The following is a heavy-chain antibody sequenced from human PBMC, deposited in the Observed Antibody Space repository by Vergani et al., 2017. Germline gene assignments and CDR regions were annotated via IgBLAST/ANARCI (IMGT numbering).Heavy chain of an antibody. D-gene: IGHD2-15*01. CDR3: ERLEAVSGRGGYGRDV. J-gene: IGHJ6*02. V-gene: IGHV4-61*02. CDR1: GDSISRGNYY. CDR2: IYSGGDT. Sequence: QVQLQESGPGLVKPSETLSLTCSVSGDSISRGNYYWNWIRQPAGKGLEWLDQIYSGGDTNYNPSHKSRLTISIDRSKNLLSRKLGSVFAADTAVYYCERLEAVSGRGGYGRDVWGLGTTVTVSS.